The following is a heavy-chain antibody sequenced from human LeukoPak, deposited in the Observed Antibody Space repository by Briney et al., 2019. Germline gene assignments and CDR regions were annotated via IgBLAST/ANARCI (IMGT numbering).Heavy chain of an antibody. V-gene: IGHV1-69*05. CDR3: GRSTSSSGRIDY. CDR1: GGTFSSYA. Sequence: SVKVSCKASGGTFSSYASNWVRQAPGQGLEWMGGIIPVFGTAHYAQKFQGRLTITTDESTSAVYMQLSSLTSEDTAVYYCGRSTSSSGRIDYWGQGTLVTVSS. J-gene: IGHJ4*02. CDR2: IIPVFGTA. D-gene: IGHD6-6*01.